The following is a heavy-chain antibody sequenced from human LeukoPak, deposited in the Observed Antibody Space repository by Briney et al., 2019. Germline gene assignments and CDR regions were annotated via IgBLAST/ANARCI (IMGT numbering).Heavy chain of an antibody. V-gene: IGHV1-24*01. Sequence: RASVKVSCKVSGYTLTELSMHWVRQAPGKGLEWMGGFDPEDGETIYAQKFQGRVTMTEDTSTDTAYMELSSLRSEDTAVYYCARDRGGELAAAAPDAFDIWGQGTMVTVSS. J-gene: IGHJ3*02. CDR3: ARDRGGELAAAAPDAFDI. CDR2: FDPEDGET. D-gene: IGHD6-13*01. CDR1: GYTLTELS.